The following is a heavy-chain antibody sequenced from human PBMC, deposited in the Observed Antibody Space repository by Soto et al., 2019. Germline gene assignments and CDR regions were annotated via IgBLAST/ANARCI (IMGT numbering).Heavy chain of an antibody. Sequence: QVQLQVSGPGLVEPSQTLSLTCTVSGASVSSGDYYWTWIRQPPGKDLEWIGYIYSSGNTNYNPSLRSRVTMSKGPSKNQFALNLSFMTAADTAVYFCARRVTGGGERFDPWGQGTLVTVSS. V-gene: IGHV4-30-4*01. CDR2: IYSSGNT. CDR3: ARRVTGGGERFDP. D-gene: IGHD7-27*01. CDR1: GASVSSGDYY. J-gene: IGHJ5*02.